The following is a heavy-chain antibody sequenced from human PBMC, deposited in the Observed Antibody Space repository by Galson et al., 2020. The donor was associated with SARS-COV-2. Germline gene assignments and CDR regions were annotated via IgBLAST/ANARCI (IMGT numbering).Heavy chain of an antibody. CDR2: ISYDGSNK. D-gene: IGHD1-26*01. CDR3: ARDSSGSYYGAFDI. Sequence: GESLKISCAASGFTFSSYGMHWVRQAPGKGLEWVAVISYDGSNKYYADSVKGRFTISRDNSKNTLYLQMNSLRAEDTAVYYCARDSSGSYYGAFDIWGQGTMVTVSS. V-gene: IGHV3-30*03. CDR1: GFTFSSYG. J-gene: IGHJ3*02.